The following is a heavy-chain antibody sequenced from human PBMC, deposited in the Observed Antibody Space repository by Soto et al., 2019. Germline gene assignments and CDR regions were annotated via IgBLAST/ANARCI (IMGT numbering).Heavy chain of an antibody. CDR3: AIVPLGYCSSTSCQNWFDP. CDR1: GGSFSGYY. D-gene: IGHD2-2*01. J-gene: IGHJ5*02. CDR2: INHSGST. Sequence: PSETLSLTCAVYGGSFSGYYWSWIRQPPGKGLKWIGEINHSGSTNYNPSLKSRVTISVDTSKNQFSLKLSSVTAADTAVYYCAIVPLGYCSSTSCQNWFDPWGQGTLVTVSS. V-gene: IGHV4-34*01.